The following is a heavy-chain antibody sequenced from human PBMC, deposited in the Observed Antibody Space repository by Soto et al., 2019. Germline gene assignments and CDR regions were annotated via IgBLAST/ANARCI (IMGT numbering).Heavy chain of an antibody. V-gene: IGHV3-33*01. CDR2: IWYGGKKT. CDR1: GFSFNDFG. D-gene: IGHD2-2*01. Sequence: GGSLRLSCAASGFSFNDFGMHWVRQAPGKGLEWVAVIWYGGKKTDYVDSVKGRFIISRDISKNMVYLQMNSLRDEDTAVYYCARENAPPYFDYWGQGXLVTVSS. CDR3: ARENAPPYFDY. J-gene: IGHJ4*02.